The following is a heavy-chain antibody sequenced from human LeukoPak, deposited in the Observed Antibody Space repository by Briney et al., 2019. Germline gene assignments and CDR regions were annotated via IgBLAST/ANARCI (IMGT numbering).Heavy chain of an antibody. V-gene: IGHV1-18*01. D-gene: IGHD3-10*01. J-gene: IGHJ4*02. Sequence: ASVKVSCKASGYTFTSYGISWVRQAPGQGLEWMGWISAYNGNAKYAQKLQGRVTMTTDTSTSTAYMELRSLRSDDTAVYYCARNYYGSGSYYYFDYWGQGTLVTVSS. CDR1: GYTFTSYG. CDR3: ARNYYGSGSYYYFDY. CDR2: ISAYNGNA.